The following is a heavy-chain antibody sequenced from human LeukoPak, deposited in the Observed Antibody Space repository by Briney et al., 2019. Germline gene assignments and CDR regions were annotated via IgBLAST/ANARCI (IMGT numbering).Heavy chain of an antibody. CDR3: ARDKYGYNTPIDY. CDR1: GFTFSDYA. D-gene: IGHD5-24*01. J-gene: IGHJ4*02. CDR2: LSYGGTNK. V-gene: IGHV3-30-3*01. Sequence: GGSLRLSCAASGFTFSDYAMHWVRQAPGKGLEWVAVLSYGGTNKYYADSVKGRFTISRDNSKNTMFLQMNSLRAEDTAVYHCARDKYGYNTPIDYWGQGTLVTVSS.